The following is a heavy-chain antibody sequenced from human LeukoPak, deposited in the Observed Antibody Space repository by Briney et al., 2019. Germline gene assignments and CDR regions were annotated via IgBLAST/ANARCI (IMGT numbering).Heavy chain of an antibody. J-gene: IGHJ4*02. CDR1: GYTFTGYY. Sequence: ASVKVSCKASGYTFTGYYMHWVRQAPGQGLEWMGWINPNSGGTNYAKKFQGRVTMTRDTPISTAYMELSRLRSDDTAVYYCARRYSSSWYPQYYFDYWGQGTLVTVSS. CDR2: INPNSGGT. D-gene: IGHD6-13*01. CDR3: ARRYSSSWYPQYYFDY. V-gene: IGHV1-2*02.